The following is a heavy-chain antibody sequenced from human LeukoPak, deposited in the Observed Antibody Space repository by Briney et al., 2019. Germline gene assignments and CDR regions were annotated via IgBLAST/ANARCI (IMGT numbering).Heavy chain of an antibody. CDR3: AKDGYNYDSSGHFDY. Sequence: GALRLSCAASGFPFSLFAMHWVRQAPGKGLEWVSAISGSGGATYHADADSVKGRFTISRDNSKNALYLQINNLRAEDTAVYYCAKDGYNYDSSGHFDYWGQGTLVTVSS. J-gene: IGHJ4*02. D-gene: IGHD3-22*01. V-gene: IGHV3-23*01. CDR2: ISGSGGAT. CDR1: GFPFSLFA.